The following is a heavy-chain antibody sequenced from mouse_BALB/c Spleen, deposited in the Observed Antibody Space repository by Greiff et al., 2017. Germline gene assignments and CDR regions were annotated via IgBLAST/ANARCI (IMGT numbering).Heavy chain of an antibody. D-gene: IGHD1-2*01. V-gene: IGHV1S81*02. Sequence: VQLQQPGAELVKPGASVKLSCKASGYTFTSYYMYWVKQRPGQGLEWIGGINPSNGGTNFNEKFKSKATLTVDKSSSTAYMQLSSLTSEDSAVYYCTREFITTAFDYWGQGTTLTVSS. CDR2: INPSNGGT. CDR3: TREFITTAFDY. J-gene: IGHJ2*01. CDR1: GYTFTSYY.